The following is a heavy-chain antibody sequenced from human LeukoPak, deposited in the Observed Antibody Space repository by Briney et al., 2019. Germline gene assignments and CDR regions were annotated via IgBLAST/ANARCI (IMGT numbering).Heavy chain of an antibody. CDR3: AKSRPGGQLGFFDY. CDR1: GFAFSSYV. Sequence: GGSLRLSCAASGFAFSSYVMSWVRQAPGKGLEWVSAISGSGDSTYYADSVKGRFTISRDNSKNTLYLQMNSLRAGDTAVYYCAKSRPGGQLGFFDYWGQGTLVTVSS. CDR2: ISGSGDST. J-gene: IGHJ4*02. D-gene: IGHD6-6*01. V-gene: IGHV3-23*01.